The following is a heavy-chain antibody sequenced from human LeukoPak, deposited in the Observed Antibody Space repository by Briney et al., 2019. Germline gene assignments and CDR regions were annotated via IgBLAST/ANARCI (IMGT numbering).Heavy chain of an antibody. CDR2: INPNSGGT. D-gene: IGHD3-10*01. CDR3: ARSRTGSGFLFDY. V-gene: IGHV1-2*02. Sequence: ASVKVSCEASGYTFTGYYMHWVRQAPGQGLEWMGWINPNSGGTNYAQKFRGRVTMTRDTSISTAYMELSRLRSDDTAVYYCARSRTGSGFLFDYWGQGTLVTVSS. J-gene: IGHJ4*02. CDR1: GYTFTGYY.